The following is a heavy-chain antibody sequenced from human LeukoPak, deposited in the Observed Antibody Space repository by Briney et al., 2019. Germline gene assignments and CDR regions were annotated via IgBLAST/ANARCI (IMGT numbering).Heavy chain of an antibody. D-gene: IGHD4/OR15-4a*01. CDR3: ARRAGAYSHPYDY. J-gene: IGHJ4*02. Sequence: GGSLRLSCAASGFTLSSYEMNWVRQAPGKGLEWVSYISSSGSTIYYADSVKGRFTISRDNSKNTLYLQMNSLRAEDTAVYYCARRAGAYSHPYDYWGQGTLVTVSS. CDR2: ISSSGSTI. CDR1: GFTLSSYE. V-gene: IGHV3-48*03.